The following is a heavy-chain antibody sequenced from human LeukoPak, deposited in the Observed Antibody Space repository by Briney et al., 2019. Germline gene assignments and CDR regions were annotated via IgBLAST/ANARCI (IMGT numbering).Heavy chain of an antibody. D-gene: IGHD1-26*01. V-gene: IGHV2-70*11. Sequence: ESGPALVKPTQTLTLTCTFSGFSLSTSGMCVSWIRQPPGKALEWLARIDWDDDKYYSTSLKTRLTISKDTSKNQVVLTMTNMDPVDTATYYCARTDGGGSYDIGFFDYWGQGTLVTVSS. J-gene: IGHJ4*02. CDR3: ARTDGGGSYDIGFFDY. CDR1: GFSLSTSGMC. CDR2: IDWDDDK.